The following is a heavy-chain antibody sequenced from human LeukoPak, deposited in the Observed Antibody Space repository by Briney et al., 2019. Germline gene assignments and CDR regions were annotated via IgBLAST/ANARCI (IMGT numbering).Heavy chain of an antibody. CDR3: ARDGGYCSGGSCGWFDP. D-gene: IGHD2-15*01. CDR2: ISAYNGNT. Sequence: ASVKVSCKAPGYTFTSYGISWVRQAPGQGLEWMGWISAYNGNTNYAQKLQGRVTMTTDTSTSTAYMELRSLRSDDTAVYYCARDGGYCSGGSCGWFDPWGQGTLVTVSS. CDR1: GYTFTSYG. V-gene: IGHV1-18*01. J-gene: IGHJ5*02.